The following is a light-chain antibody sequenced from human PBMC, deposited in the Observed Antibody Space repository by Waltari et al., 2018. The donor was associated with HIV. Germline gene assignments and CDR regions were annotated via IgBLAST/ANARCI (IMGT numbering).Light chain of an antibody. CDR3: QQYNSYLWT. CDR1: QSISSW. J-gene: IGKJ1*01. V-gene: IGKV1-5*03. Sequence: DIQMTQSPSTLSASVGARVTITCRASQSISSWLAWYQQKPGKAPKPLIYKASSLESGVPSRFSGSGSGTEFTLTISSLQPDDFATYYCQQYNSYLWTFGQGTKVEIK. CDR2: KAS.